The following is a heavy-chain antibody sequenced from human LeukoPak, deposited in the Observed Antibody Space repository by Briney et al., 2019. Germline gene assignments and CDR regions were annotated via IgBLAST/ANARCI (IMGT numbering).Heavy chain of an antibody. D-gene: IGHD1-26*01. J-gene: IGHJ3*02. CDR3: AKDKWELPRDAFDI. CDR2: ISWNSGSI. V-gene: IGHV3-9*01. CDR1: GFTFDDYA. Sequence: GGSLRLSCAASGFTFDDYAMHWVRQAPGKGLEWVSGISWNSGSIGYADSVKGRFTISRDNAKNPLYLQMNSLRAEDTALYYCAKDKWELPRDAFDIWGQGTMVTVSS.